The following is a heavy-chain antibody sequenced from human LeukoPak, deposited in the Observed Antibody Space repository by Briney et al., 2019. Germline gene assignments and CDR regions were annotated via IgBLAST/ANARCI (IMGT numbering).Heavy chain of an antibody. V-gene: IGHV4-30-4*01. J-gene: IGHJ4*02. CDR2: IYYSGST. D-gene: IGHD3-22*01. CDR3: AREPVYYDSSGYYPSDY. CDR1: GGSISSGDYY. Sequence: SETLSLTCTVSGGSISSGDYYWSWIRQPPGKGLEWIGYIYYSGSTYYNPSLKSRVTISVDTSKNQFSLKLSSVTAADTAVYYCAREPVYYDSSGYYPSDYWGQGTLVTVSS.